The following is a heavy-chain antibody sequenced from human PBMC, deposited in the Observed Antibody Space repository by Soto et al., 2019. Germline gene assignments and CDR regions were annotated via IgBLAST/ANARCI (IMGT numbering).Heavy chain of an antibody. CDR1: GGTFSSYA. V-gene: IGHV1-69*12. J-gene: IGHJ4*02. CDR3: ARARRYCSGGSCYSGFDY. CDR2: IIPIFGTA. Sequence: QVQLVQSGAEVKKPGSSVKVSCKASGGTFSSYAISWVRQAPGQGLEWMGGIIPIFGTANYAQKFQGRVTITADESTSTADVELSSLRCGDTAVYYCARARRYCSGGSCYSGFDYWGQGTLVTVSS. D-gene: IGHD2-15*01.